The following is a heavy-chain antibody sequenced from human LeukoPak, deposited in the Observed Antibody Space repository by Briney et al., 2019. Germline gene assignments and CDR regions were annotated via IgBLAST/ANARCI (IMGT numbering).Heavy chain of an antibody. CDR3: TNLPTQQHLDY. J-gene: IGHJ4*02. V-gene: IGHV3-30*02. Sequence: PGGSLRLSCAASGFTFSDYGMNWVRQAPGKGLEWVAFIQYDEGNKYYADSVKGRFTISRDNSKNTLYLQMNSLRAEDTAVYYCTNLPTQQHLDYWGQGTLATVSS. CDR2: IQYDEGNK. D-gene: IGHD6-13*01. CDR1: GFTFSDYG.